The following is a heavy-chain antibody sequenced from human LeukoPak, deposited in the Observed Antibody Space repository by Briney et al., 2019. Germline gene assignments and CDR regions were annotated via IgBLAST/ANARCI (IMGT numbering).Heavy chain of an antibody. V-gene: IGHV4-34*01. CDR2: INHSGST. Sequence: SETLSLTCAVYGGSFSGYYWSWTRQPPGKGLEWIGEINHSGSTNYNPSLKSRVTISVDTSKNQFSLKLSSVTAADTAVYYCARGREVRGVIITSRNGMTGGNWFDPWGRGTLVTVSS. J-gene: IGHJ5*02. CDR1: GGSFSGYY. D-gene: IGHD3-10*01. CDR3: ARGREVRGVIITSRNGMTGGNWFDP.